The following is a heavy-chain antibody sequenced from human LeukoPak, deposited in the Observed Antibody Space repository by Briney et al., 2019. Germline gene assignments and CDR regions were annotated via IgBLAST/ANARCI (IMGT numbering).Heavy chain of an antibody. J-gene: IGHJ6*03. CDR2: INHSGST. V-gene: IGHV4-34*01. D-gene: IGHD3-9*01. CDR1: GGSFSGYY. Sequence: SETLSLTCAVYGGSFSGYYWSWIRQPPGKGLEWIGEINHSGSTNYNPSLKSRVTISVDTSKNQFSLKLSSVTAADTAVYYCARGRTLRYFDWLPDTDYYYYMDVWGKGTTVTISS. CDR3: ARGRTLRYFDWLPDTDYYYYMDV.